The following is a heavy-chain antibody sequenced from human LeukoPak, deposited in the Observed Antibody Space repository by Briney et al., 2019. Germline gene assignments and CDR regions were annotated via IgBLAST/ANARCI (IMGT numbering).Heavy chain of an antibody. V-gene: IGHV4-39*07. Sequence: PSETLSLTCTVSGGSLRSRSDYWGWIRQPPGKGLEWIGSVYYSGSTFYNSSLKSRVTISLDTSKNQFSLKLSSVTAADTAVYYCARERAVTTYYYFDYWGQGTLVTVSS. CDR1: GGSLRSRSDY. CDR3: ARERAVTTYYYFDY. CDR2: VYYSGST. J-gene: IGHJ4*02. D-gene: IGHD4-17*01.